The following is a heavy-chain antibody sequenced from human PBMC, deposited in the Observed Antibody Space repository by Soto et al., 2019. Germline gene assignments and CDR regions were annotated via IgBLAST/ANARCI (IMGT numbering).Heavy chain of an antibody. J-gene: IGHJ4*02. CDR2: ISWDSGVI. Sequence: GMSLRRSCVASGFSLDHYPMHWVRQAPGKDLDWVSGISWDSGVIDYADFVRGRFTISRDNAKNSLYLQMTSLRAEDTALYYCVKDNVGVYCSGGSCYFDYWGQGSLVTDSS. D-gene: IGHD2-15*01. V-gene: IGHV3-9*01. CDR1: GFSLDHYP. CDR3: VKDNVGVYCSGGSCYFDY.